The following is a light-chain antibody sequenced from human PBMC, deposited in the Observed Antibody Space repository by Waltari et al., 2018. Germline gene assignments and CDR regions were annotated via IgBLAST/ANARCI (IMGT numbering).Light chain of an antibody. CDR2: VNSDGSH. CDR3: QTWGTGFQV. Sequence: LVLTQSPSASASLGASVTLTCSLPGEYSAYALDWHQPLPLKGPRYLMTVNSDGSHKKGEGISDRFSGSSSDLDRNLIISRLQADDEADYFCQTWGTGFQVFGSGTKLTVL. CDR1: GEYSAYA. V-gene: IGLV4-69*01. J-gene: IGLJ3*02.